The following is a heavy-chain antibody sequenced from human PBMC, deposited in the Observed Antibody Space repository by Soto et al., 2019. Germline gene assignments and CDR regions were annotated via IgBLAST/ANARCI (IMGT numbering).Heavy chain of an antibody. J-gene: IGHJ4*02. Sequence: QVQLVESGGGVVQPGRSLRLSCAASGFTVSEYAMHWVRQAPSKGLEWVAVISYDGTNKYYADSVKGRFTISRDNSKNTLYLQMNSLRAEDTAVYYCAKDRAGVLLWFGESPLGDYWGQGTLVTVSS. CDR2: ISYDGTNK. V-gene: IGHV3-30-3*01. CDR1: GFTVSEYA. CDR3: AKDRAGVLLWFGESPLGDY. D-gene: IGHD3-10*01.